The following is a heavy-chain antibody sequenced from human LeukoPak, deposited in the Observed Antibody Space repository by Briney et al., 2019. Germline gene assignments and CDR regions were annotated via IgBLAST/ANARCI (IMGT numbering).Heavy chain of an antibody. CDR1: GGSIRSYY. D-gene: IGHD3-10*01. CDR3: ARSPQLLWFGELLYWFDP. Sequence: SETLSLTCIVSGGSIRSYYWSWIRQHPGKGLEWIGYIYYSGSTYYNPSLKSRVTISVDTSKNQFSLKLSSVTAADTAVYYCARSPQLLWFGELLYWFDPWGQGTLVTVSS. J-gene: IGHJ5*02. CDR2: IYYSGST. V-gene: IGHV4-31*02.